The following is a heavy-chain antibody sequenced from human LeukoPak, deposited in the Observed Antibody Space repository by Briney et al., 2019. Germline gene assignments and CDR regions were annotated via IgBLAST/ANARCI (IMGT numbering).Heavy chain of an antibody. CDR1: GFTFSSYE. D-gene: IGHD3-22*01. J-gene: IGHJ4*02. V-gene: IGHV3-48*03. CDR3: ARINYFDSTGYGGETDY. CDR2: ISGSGTTI. Sequence: GGSLRLSCAASGFTFSSYEMNWVRQAPGKGLEWISYISGSGTTISYANSVKGRFTISRDNAMNSVYLQMTGLRVEDTAIYFCARINYFDSTGYGGETDYWGQGNLATVSS.